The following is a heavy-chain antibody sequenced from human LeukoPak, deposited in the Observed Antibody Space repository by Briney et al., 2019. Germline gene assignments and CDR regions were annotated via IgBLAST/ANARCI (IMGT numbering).Heavy chain of an antibody. V-gene: IGHV3-23*01. CDR1: GFTLSNYA. Sequence: GGSLRLSCAASGFTLSNYAMTWARQAPGKGLEWVSTITGSSGSTYYADSVKGRSTISRDNSKNTLYLQMNSLGAEDTAVFYCAKAMRGSALVFDYWGQGTLVTVSS. CDR3: AKAMRGSALVFDY. D-gene: IGHD2-15*01. CDR2: ITGSSGST. J-gene: IGHJ4*02.